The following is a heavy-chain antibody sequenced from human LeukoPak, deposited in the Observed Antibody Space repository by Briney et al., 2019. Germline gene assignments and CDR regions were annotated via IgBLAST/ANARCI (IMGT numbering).Heavy chain of an antibody. Sequence: ASVKVSCKASGGTFSSYAISWVRQAPGQGLEWMGRIIHILGIANYAQKFQGRVTITADKSTSTAYMELSSLRSEDPAVYYCARDGIAVAGKGLWFDPWGQGTLVTVSS. CDR1: GGTFSSYA. J-gene: IGHJ5*02. CDR2: IIHILGIA. V-gene: IGHV1-69*04. CDR3: ARDGIAVAGKGLWFDP. D-gene: IGHD6-19*01.